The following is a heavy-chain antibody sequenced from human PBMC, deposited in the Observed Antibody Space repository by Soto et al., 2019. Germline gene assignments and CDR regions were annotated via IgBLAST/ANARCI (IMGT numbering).Heavy chain of an antibody. CDR1: GFTFSSHA. CDR2: ISGTGGRT. D-gene: IGHD2-2*01. V-gene: IGHV3-23*01. CDR3: AKHIVVVPGAAEFRVDYFDY. Sequence: PGGSLRLSCAASGFTFSSHAMSWVRQAPGKGLEWVSVISGTGGRTYYADSVKGRFTISRDNSKNTLYLQMNSLRAEDTAVYYCAKHIVVVPGAAEFRVDYFDYWGQGTLVTVS. J-gene: IGHJ4*02.